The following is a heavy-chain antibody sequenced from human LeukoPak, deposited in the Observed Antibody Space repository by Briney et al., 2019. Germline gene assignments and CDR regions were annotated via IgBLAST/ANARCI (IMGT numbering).Heavy chain of an antibody. D-gene: IGHD3-10*01. CDR2: TYYRSKWYN. CDR1: GDSGSSNSAA. J-gene: IGHJ5*02. CDR3: ARDSGTTGEVKFDP. Sequence: SQTLSLTCAISGDSGSSNSAALNWSRRSPSRGLEWLGRTYYRSKWYNEYAVSVKSRITINPDTSKNQFSLQLNSVTPEDTAVYYCARDSGTTGEVKFDPWGQGTLVTVSS. V-gene: IGHV6-1*01.